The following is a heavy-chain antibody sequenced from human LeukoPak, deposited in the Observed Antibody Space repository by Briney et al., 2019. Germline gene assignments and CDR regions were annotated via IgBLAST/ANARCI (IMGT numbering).Heavy chain of an antibody. CDR3: ARDFGTTGWHTFDY. V-gene: IGHV6-1*01. Sequence: SQTLPLTCVVSADSGSSKNGAWTWIRQSPSRGLEWLGRTYYRSKWYNDYAESMEGRMTISQDTSKNQYSLHLNSVTPDDTAVYYCARDFGTTGWHTFDYWGQGTPVTVSS. CDR1: ADSGSSKNGA. J-gene: IGHJ4*02. CDR2: TYYRSKWYN. D-gene: IGHD6-19*01.